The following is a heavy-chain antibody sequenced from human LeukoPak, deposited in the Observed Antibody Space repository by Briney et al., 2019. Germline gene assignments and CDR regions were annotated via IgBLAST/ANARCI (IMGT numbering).Heavy chain of an antibody. CDR3: ARGDYYYYMDV. Sequence: GGSLRLSCAASGFTVSSNYMSWVRQAPGKGLEWVSVIYSGGSTYDADSVKGRFTISRDNSKNTLYLQMNSLRAEDTAVYYCARGDYYYYMDVWGKGTTVTVSS. V-gene: IGHV3-53*01. J-gene: IGHJ6*03. CDR2: IYSGGST. CDR1: GFTVSSNY.